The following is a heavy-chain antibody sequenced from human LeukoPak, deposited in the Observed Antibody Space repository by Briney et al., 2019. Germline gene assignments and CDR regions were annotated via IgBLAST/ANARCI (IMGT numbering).Heavy chain of an antibody. CDR2: ISGSGGST. D-gene: IGHD3-3*01. V-gene: IGHV3-23*01. Sequence: PGGSLRLSCAASGFTFSSYAMSWVRQAPGKGLEWVSAISGSGGSTYYADSVKGRFTISRDNSKNTLYLQMNSLRAEDTAVYYCAKELESITIFGVVTPIDYWGQGTLVTVSS. CDR1: GFTFSSYA. CDR3: AKELESITIFGVVTPIDY. J-gene: IGHJ4*02.